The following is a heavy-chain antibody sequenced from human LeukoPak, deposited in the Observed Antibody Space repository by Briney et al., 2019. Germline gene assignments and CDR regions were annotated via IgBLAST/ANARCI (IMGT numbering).Heavy chain of an antibody. J-gene: IGHJ6*03. CDR1: GFTFSSYG. CDR3: AKDLEDIVVVPAARGYYYYCYMDV. V-gene: IGHV3-23*01. Sequence: GRSLRLSCAASGFTFSSYGMSWVRQAPGKGLEWVSAISGSGGSTYYADSVKGRFNISRDNSKNTLYLQMNSLRAEDTAVYYCAKDLEDIVVVPAARGYYYYCYMDVWGKGTTVTISS. D-gene: IGHD2-2*01. CDR2: ISGSGGST.